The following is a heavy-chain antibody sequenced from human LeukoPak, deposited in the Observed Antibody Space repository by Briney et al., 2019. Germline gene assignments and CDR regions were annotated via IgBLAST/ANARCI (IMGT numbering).Heavy chain of an antibody. V-gene: IGHV3-48*03. CDR1: GFTFSSYE. J-gene: IGHJ5*02. CDR3: ARDRSSGWYWSGNWFDP. CDR2: ISSSGSTI. D-gene: IGHD6-19*01. Sequence: GGSLRLSCAASGFTFSSYEMNWVRQAPGKGLEWVSYISSSGSTIYYADSVKGRFTISRDNAKNSLYLQMNSLRAEDTAVYYCARDRSSGWYWSGNWFDPWGQGTLVTVSS.